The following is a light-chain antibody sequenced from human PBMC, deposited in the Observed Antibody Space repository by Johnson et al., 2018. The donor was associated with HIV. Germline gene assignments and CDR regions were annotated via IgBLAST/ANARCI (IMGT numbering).Light chain of an antibody. Sequence: QSVLTQSPSVSAAPGQKVTISCSGSSSTIGNNYVSWYQQFPGTAPKLLIYETNKRPSGIPDRFSGSKSGTSATLGITGLQTGDEADYYCGSWDSSLSALYVVGTGTKVAVL. CDR1: SSTIGNNY. CDR2: ETN. V-gene: IGLV1-51*02. CDR3: GSWDSSLSALYV. J-gene: IGLJ1*01.